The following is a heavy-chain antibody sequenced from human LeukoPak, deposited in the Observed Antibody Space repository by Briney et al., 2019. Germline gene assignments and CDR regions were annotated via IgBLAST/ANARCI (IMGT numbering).Heavy chain of an antibody. V-gene: IGHV4-59*08. J-gene: IGHJ4*02. D-gene: IGHD2-21*02. Sequence: SETLSLTCTVSGGSISSYYWSWIRQPPGKGLEWIGYIYYSGSTNYNPSLTSRVTISVDTSKNQFSLKLSSVTAADTAVYYCASKGEYCGGDCYSFDYWGQGTLVTVSS. CDR3: ASKGEYCGGDCYSFDY. CDR1: GGSISSYY. CDR2: IYYSGST.